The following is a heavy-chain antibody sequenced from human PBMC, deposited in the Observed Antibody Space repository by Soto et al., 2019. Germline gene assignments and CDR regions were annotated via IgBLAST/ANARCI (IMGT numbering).Heavy chain of an antibody. CDR1: GGSISSGGYY. Sequence: SETLSLTCTVSGGSISSGGYYWSWIRQHPGKGLEWIGYIYYSGSTYYNPSLKSRVTISVDTSKNQFSLKLSSVTVADTAVYYCARVYCSGGSRAPPTFDYWGQGTLVTVSS. CDR2: IYYSGST. D-gene: IGHD2-15*01. J-gene: IGHJ4*02. V-gene: IGHV4-31*03. CDR3: ARVYCSGGSRAPPTFDY.